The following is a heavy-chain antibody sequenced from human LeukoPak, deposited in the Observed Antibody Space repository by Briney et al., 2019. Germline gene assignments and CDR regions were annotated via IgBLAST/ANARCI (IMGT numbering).Heavy chain of an antibody. J-gene: IGHJ4*02. CDR1: GFTFTDYY. D-gene: IGHD5-12*01. CDR3: SRGPRRVDY. CDR2: ISGSGNDI. V-gene: IGHV3-11*01. Sequence: AGSLRLSCAGSGFTFTDYYMTWLRQAPGKGLEWVSYISGSGNDISYADSVKGRFTISRDNAKTSLYLQMNSLRVEDTAVYYCSRGPRRVDYWGQGTLVTVSS.